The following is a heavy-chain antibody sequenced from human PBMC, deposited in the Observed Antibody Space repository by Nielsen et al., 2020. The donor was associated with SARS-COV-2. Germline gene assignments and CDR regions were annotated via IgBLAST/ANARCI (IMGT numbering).Heavy chain of an antibody. J-gene: IGHJ6*02. CDR3: ARGDYNLNYRFYGLDV. CDR1: AITFCYYG. CDR2: IWYDGSNK. V-gene: IGHV3-33*08. Sequence: GESLKISCAASAITFCYYGMHWVRQAPGKGLEWVAVIWYDGSNKYYADSVKGRFTISRDNSKNTLYLQMNSLRAEDTAGYYCARGDYNLNYRFYGLDVWGQGTTVTVSS. D-gene: IGHD4-11*01.